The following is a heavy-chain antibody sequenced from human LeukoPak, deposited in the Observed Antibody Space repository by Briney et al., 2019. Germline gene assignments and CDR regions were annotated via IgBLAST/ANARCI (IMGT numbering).Heavy chain of an antibody. CDR1: GDRVSNNGAA. Sequence: SQTLSLTCAISGDRVSNNGAAWHWIRQSPSRGLEWLGRTYFRSKWYNDYAVSVKSRITINRDTYKNQFSLQLSFVTPEDTAVYYCSRARGELLFDNWSQGTLVTVSS. V-gene: IGHV6-1*01. J-gene: IGHJ4*02. CDR2: TYFRSKWYN. D-gene: IGHD1-7*01. CDR3: SRARGELLFDN.